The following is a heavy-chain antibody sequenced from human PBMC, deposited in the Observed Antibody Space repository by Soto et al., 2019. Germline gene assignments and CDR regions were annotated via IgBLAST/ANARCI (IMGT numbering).Heavy chain of an antibody. J-gene: IGHJ6*02. CDR3: GGGQYFHYDYYYYGMDV. CDR1: GYTFTGYY. D-gene: IGHD4-17*01. Sequence: ASVKVSCKASGYTFTGYYMHWVRQAPGQGLEWMGWINPNSGGTNYAQMFQGRVTMTRDTSISTAYMELSRLRSDDTAVYYCGGGQYFHYDYYYYGMDVWGQGTTVTVSS. V-gene: IGHV1-2*02. CDR2: INPNSGGT.